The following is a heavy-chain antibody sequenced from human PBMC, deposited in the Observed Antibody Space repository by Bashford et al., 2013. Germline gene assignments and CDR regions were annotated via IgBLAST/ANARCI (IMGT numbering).Heavy chain of an antibody. CDR3: ARASLYHDSGGNYYNFEY. CDR1: EFTFSSYW. J-gene: IGHJ4*02. CDR2: VNGDGSAT. Sequence: GSLRLSCAVSEFTFSSYWMHWVRQVPGKGLVWVSRVNGDGSATTYADSVKGRFTISRDNAKNTLYLQMNSLRAEDTAVYYCARASLYHDSGGNYYNFEYWGQGTLVTVSS. V-gene: IGHV3-74*01. D-gene: IGHD3-22*01.